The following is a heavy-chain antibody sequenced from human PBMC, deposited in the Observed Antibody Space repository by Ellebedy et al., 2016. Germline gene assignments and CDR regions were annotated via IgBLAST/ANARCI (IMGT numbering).Heavy chain of an antibody. V-gene: IGHV3-15*04. J-gene: IGHJ4*02. CDR2: IENKIDGGTT. Sequence: GGSLRLXCAASGFTFSNAWMNWVRQAPGKGLEWVGRIENKIDGGTTDYAAPVKGRFTISRDDSKNTLFLQMNSLKTEDTAVYYCTTDARYYESSGYPHFDCWGQGTLVTVSS. CDR3: TTDARYYESSGYPHFDC. CDR1: GFTFSNAW. D-gene: IGHD3-22*01.